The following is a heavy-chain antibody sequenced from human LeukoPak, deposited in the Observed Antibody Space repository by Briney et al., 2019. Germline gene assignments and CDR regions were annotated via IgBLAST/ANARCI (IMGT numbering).Heavy chain of an antibody. CDR3: ARSELLGDAFDI. Sequence: SVKVSCKASGGTFSSYAISWVRQAPGQGLEWMGGIIPIFGTANYAQKFQGRVTITADESTSTAYMELSSLRSEDTAVYYCARSELLGDAFDIWGQGTMVTVSS. CDR2: IIPIFGTA. D-gene: IGHD1-26*01. V-gene: IGHV1-69*13. J-gene: IGHJ3*02. CDR1: GGTFSSYA.